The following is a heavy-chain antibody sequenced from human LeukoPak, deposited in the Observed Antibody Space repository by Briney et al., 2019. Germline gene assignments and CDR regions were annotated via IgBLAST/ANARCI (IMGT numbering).Heavy chain of an antibody. CDR3: AISATARDYFAY. J-gene: IGHJ4*02. D-gene: IGHD1-26*01. CDR1: GYSFTSYW. V-gene: IGHV5-51*01. Sequence: LGESLKISCEGSGYSFTSYWIGWVRQMPGKGLEWMGMIYPGDSDTRYSPSFQGQVTISGDKSINTAYLQWSSLKASDTAMYYCAISATARDYFAYWGQGTLVTVSS. CDR2: IYPGDSDT.